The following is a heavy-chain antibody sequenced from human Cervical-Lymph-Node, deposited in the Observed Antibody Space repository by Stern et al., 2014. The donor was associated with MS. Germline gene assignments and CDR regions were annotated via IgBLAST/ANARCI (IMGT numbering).Heavy chain of an antibody. CDR1: GYTFPSYG. D-gene: IGHD3-3*01. J-gene: IGHJ6*02. Sequence: VQLVESGAEVKKPGASVKVSCTASGYTFPSYGISWVRQAPGQGIEWMGWISAYNGNTTYAQKLQGRVTMTTDTSTSTAYMELRSLRSDDTAVYYCARDGITIFGVVTQTKYYYYGMDVWGQGTTVTVSS. CDR2: ISAYNGNT. CDR3: ARDGITIFGVVTQTKYYYYGMDV. V-gene: IGHV1-18*01.